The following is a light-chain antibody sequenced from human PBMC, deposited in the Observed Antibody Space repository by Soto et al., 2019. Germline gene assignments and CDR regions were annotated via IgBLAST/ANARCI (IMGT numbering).Light chain of an antibody. V-gene: IGLV2-8*01. CDR3: ISYAGSNNV. J-gene: IGLJ1*01. CDR1: SSDVGGYNY. Sequence: QSVLPQPPSAAGSPGQSVTISGTGTSSDVGGYNYVSWYQQHPGKTPKLIIYEGNKRPSGVPDRFSGSKSGNTASRAVSGLQVEDEADYYCISYAGSNNVFGTGTTVTVL. CDR2: EGN.